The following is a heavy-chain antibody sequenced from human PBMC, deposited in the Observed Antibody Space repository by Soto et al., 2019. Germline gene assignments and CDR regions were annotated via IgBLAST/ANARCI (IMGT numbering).Heavy chain of an antibody. J-gene: IGHJ6*02. CDR1: GFTFSTYS. V-gene: IGHV3-21*01. CDR2: ISSSSSYI. Sequence: EVQLVESGGGLVKPGGSLRLSCAASGFTFSTYSMNWVRQAPGKGLEWVSSISSSSSYIYYAGSVKGRFTISRDNAKNSLYLQMNSLRAEDTAVYYCARYDSSGYYWPYYYYGMDVWGQGTTVTVSS. D-gene: IGHD3-22*01. CDR3: ARYDSSGYYWPYYYYGMDV.